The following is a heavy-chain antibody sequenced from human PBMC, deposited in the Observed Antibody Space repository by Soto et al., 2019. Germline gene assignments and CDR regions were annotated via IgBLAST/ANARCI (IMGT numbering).Heavy chain of an antibody. D-gene: IGHD3-16*01. J-gene: IGHJ4*02. CDR3: ARVLGPRGL. CDR1: GFTFSSYS. CDR2: ISSSSSYI. V-gene: IGHV3-21*01. Sequence: GGSLRLSCAASGFTFSSYSMNWVRQAPGKGLEWVSSISSSSSYIYYVDSVKGRFTISRDNAKNSLYLQMNSLRAEDTAVYYCARVLGPRGLWGQGTPVTGSS.